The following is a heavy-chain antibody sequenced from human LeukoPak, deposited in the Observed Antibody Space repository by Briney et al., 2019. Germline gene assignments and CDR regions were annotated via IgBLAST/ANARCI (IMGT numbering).Heavy chain of an antibody. D-gene: IGHD1-26*01. Sequence: SETLSLTCTVSGVSISSACWSWSRQPPGKGLEWIGSICHSGISGNTYYNPSLKSRVTISLDTPKNQFSLKLSSVTAADTAVYSCAREVGPVTSHRIDSWGQGSLVTVSS. CDR2: ICHSGISGNT. CDR1: GVSISSAC. CDR3: AREVGPVTSHRIDS. J-gene: IGHJ4*02. V-gene: IGHV4-59*04.